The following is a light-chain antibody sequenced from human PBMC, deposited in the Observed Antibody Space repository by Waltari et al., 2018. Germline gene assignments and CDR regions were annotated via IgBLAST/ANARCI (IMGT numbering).Light chain of an antibody. J-gene: IGLJ2*01. CDR3: QSYDSSLSGVV. Sequence: QSVLTQPPSVSGAPGQRVTISCTGRSSNIGAGYDVHWYQQLPGTAPHLLIYGNSNRPSGVPDRFSGSKSGTSASLAITGLQAEDEADYYCQSYDSSLSGVVFGGGTKLTVL. V-gene: IGLV1-40*01. CDR1: SSNIGAGYD. CDR2: GNS.